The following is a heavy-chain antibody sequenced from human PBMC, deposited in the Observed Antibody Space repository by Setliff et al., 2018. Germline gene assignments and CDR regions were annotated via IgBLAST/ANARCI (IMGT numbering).Heavy chain of an antibody. CDR2: IKPDGSER. D-gene: IGHD4-17*01. CDR1: GFTFSNAW. V-gene: IGHV3-7*01. Sequence: GGSLRLSCAASGFTFSNAWMSWVRQAPGKGLEWVANIKPDGSERYYVDSVKGRFTISRDNAKNSLYLQMNSLRAEDTAVYYCARLRKDYGDYYYFDYWGQGTLVTVSS. CDR3: ARLRKDYGDYYYFDY. J-gene: IGHJ4*02.